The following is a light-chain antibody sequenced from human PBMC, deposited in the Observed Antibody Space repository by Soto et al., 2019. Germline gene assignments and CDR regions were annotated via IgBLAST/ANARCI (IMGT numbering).Light chain of an antibody. CDR3: QQYDTSPPLYT. CDR1: QTVDSTY. Sequence: EVVLTQSPGTLSLSPGERATLSCRASQTVDSTYLAWYQQKPGQAPRLLIYRASSRAAGVPDRCSGSGAGTDFTLTISKLDPEDFAVYYCQQYDTSPPLYTFGQGTKLEIK. CDR2: RAS. V-gene: IGKV3-20*01. J-gene: IGKJ2*01.